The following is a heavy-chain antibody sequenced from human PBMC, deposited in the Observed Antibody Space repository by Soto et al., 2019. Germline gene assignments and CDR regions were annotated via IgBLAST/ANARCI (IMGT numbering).Heavy chain of an antibody. CDR3: ASPTTTSPYYYGMDV. J-gene: IGHJ6*02. CDR2: IYYSGST. Sequence: PSETLCLTCTVSGGSISSSGYYWSWIRQPPGKGLEWIGYIYYSGSTYYNPSLKSRVTISVDTSKNQFSLKLSSVTAADTAVYYCASPTTTSPYYYGMDVWGQGTTVTVS. V-gene: IGHV4-30-4*01. D-gene: IGHD2-2*01. CDR1: GGSISSSGYY.